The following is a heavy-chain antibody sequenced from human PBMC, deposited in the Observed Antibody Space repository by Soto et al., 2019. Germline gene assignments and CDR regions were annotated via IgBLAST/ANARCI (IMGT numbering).Heavy chain of an antibody. CDR1: LYTLTELS. Sequence: SVKLARTDCLYTLTELSIRSVRQAHEKGLEWMGGFDPEDGETIYAQKFQGRVTMTKDTYTNTVYMELSSLRSEDTAVYYCARDRGVIASARWAFDILGQGTTVTV. D-gene: IGHD3-10*01. CDR2: FDPEDGET. CDR3: ARDRGVIASARWAFDI. J-gene: IGHJ3*02. V-gene: IGHV1-24*01.